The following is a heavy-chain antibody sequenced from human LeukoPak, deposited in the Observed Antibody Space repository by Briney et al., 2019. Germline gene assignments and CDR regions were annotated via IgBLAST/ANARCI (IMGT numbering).Heavy chain of an antibody. CDR1: GFTFSGSA. Sequence: GSLRPSCAASGFTFSGSAMHWVRQASGKGLEWVGRIRSKANSYAPAYAASVKGRFTISRDDSKSTAYLQMNSLKTEDTAVYYCTLDIDSGPWGQGTLVTVSS. J-gene: IGHJ5*02. V-gene: IGHV3-73*01. D-gene: IGHD2-15*01. CDR3: TLDIDSGP. CDR2: IRSKANSYAP.